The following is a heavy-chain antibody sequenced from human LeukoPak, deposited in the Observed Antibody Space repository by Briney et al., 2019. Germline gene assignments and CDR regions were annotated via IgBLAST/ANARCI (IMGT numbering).Heavy chain of an antibody. CDR3: AKGKQWELPFDY. D-gene: IGHD1-26*01. CDR2: ISTGGKT. Sequence: GASLRLSCAASGFTSRTYAMSWVRQAPGKGLDWVSAISTGGKTYYADSVKGRFTISRDNSKNTLYLQMNSLRAEDTAVYYCAKGKQWELPFDYWGQGTLVTVSS. CDR1: GFTSRTYA. V-gene: IGHV3-23*01. J-gene: IGHJ4*02.